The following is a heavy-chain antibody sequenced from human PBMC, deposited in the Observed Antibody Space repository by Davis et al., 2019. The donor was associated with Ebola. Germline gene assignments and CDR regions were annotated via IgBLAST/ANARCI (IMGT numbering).Heavy chain of an antibody. D-gene: IGHD3-3*01. V-gene: IGHV1-8*02. Sequence: ASVKVSCKASGYTFTNYGINWVRQATGQGLEWMGWMNPNSGNTGYAQKFQGRVTMTRNTSISTAYMELSSLRSEDTAVYYCARRITIFGVVTIDYWGQGTLVTVSS. CDR3: ARRITIFGVVTIDY. J-gene: IGHJ4*02. CDR2: MNPNSGNT. CDR1: GYTFTNYG.